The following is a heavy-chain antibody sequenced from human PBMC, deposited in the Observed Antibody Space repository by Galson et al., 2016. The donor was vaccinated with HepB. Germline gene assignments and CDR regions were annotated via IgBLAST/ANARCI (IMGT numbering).Heavy chain of an antibody. CDR1: KYMFPSFF. V-gene: IGHV1-46*01. Sequence: VKVYCKASKYMFPSFFIHWVRQAPGQGLEWMGMISPSGRSTTYAQNVRGRVTMTRDTSTTTVYTELNSLHFEDTVMDYCARQLSSRPFDYWGQGTLVTVSS. D-gene: IGHD5-24*01. J-gene: IGHJ4*02. CDR2: ISPSGRST. CDR3: ARQLSSRPFDY.